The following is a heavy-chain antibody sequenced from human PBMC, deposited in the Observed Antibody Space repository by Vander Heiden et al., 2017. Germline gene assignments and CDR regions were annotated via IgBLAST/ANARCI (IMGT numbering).Heavy chain of an antibody. J-gene: IGHJ6*02. CDR3: ARAQYSSSSDVYYYYYGMDV. Sequence: EVQLVESGGGLVQPGVSRGLPCAASVLTLRSHDLHWVRQGTGKGLEWVSAIGTAGDTYYPGSVKGRFTISRENAKNSLYLQMNSLRAGDTAVYYCARAQYSSSSDVYYYYYGMDVWGQGTTVTVSS. CDR2: IGTAGDT. V-gene: IGHV3-13*01. D-gene: IGHD6-6*01. CDR1: VLTLRSHD.